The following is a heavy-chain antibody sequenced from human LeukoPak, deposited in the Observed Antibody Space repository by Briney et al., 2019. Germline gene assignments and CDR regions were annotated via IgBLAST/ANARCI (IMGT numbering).Heavy chain of an antibody. CDR1: GYTFTSYY. CDR3: ATVHDSSGYYYSSFDY. J-gene: IGHJ4*02. D-gene: IGHD3-22*01. Sequence: ASVKVSCKASGYTFTSYYMHWVRQAPGQGLEWMGIINPSGGSTSYAQKFQGRVTMTRDMSTSTVYMELSSLRSEDTAVYYCATVHDSSGYYYSSFDYWGQGTLVTVSS. CDR2: INPSGGST. V-gene: IGHV1-46*01.